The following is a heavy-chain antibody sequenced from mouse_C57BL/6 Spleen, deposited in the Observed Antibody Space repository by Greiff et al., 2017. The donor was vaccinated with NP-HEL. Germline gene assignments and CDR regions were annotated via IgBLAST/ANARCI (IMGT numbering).Heavy chain of an antibody. CDR3: TTGSTMVTTEFDY. Sequence: EVQLQQSGAELVRPGASVKSSCTASGFNIKDDYMHWVKQRPEQGLEWIGWIDPENGDTEYASKFQGKATITADTSSNTAYLQLSSLTSEDTAVYYCTTGSTMVTTEFDYWGQGTTLTVSS. CDR2: IDPENGDT. CDR1: GFNIKDDY. D-gene: IGHD2-2*01. J-gene: IGHJ2*01. V-gene: IGHV14-4*01.